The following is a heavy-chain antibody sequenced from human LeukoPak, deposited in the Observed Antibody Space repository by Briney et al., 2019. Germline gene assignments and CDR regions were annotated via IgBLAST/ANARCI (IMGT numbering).Heavy chain of an antibody. D-gene: IGHD2-2*01. CDR2: IYYSGST. V-gene: IGHV4-31*03. J-gene: IGHJ4*02. CDR1: GGSISSGGYY. CDR3: ARWEPAAQIY. Sequence: SETLSLTCTVSGGSISSGGYYWSRIRQHPGKGLEWIGYIYYSGSTYYNPSLKSRVTISVDTSKNQFSLKLSSVTAADTAVYYCARWEPAAQIYWGQGTLVTVSS.